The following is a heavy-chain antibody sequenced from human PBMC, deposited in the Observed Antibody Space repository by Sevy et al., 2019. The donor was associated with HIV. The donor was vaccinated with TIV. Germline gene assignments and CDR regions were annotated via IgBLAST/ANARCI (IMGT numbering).Heavy chain of an antibody. Sequence: ASVKVSCKASGYTFSSYGITWVRQAPGQGLEWMGWISTYNGDTNYSQKLQGRDTMTTDTSTSTAYMDLRSLRFDDTAVYYCARLDLSGSGWFGNGMDVWGQGTTVTVS. CDR1: GYTFSSYG. CDR2: ISTYNGDT. D-gene: IGHD6-19*01. V-gene: IGHV1-18*01. J-gene: IGHJ6*02. CDR3: ARLDLSGSGWFGNGMDV.